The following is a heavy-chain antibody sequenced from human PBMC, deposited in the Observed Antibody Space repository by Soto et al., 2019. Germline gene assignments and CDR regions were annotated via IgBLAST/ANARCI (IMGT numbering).Heavy chain of an antibody. D-gene: IGHD5-18*01. CDR2: ISYDGSNK. CDR1: GFTFSSYA. J-gene: IGHJ3*02. V-gene: IGHV3-30-3*01. CDR3: ARELLYDPGYYAFDI. Sequence: QVQLVESGGGVVQPGRSLRLSCAASGFTFSSYAMHWVRQAPGKGLEWVAVISYDGSNKYYADSVKGRFTISRDNSKNTLYLQMNSLRAEDRAVYYCARELLYDPGYYAFDIWGQGTMVTVSS.